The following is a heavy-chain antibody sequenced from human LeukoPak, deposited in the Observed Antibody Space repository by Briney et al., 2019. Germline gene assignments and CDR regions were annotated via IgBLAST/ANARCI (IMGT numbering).Heavy chain of an antibody. CDR3: TRGGENWNRRGDY. D-gene: IGHD1-1*01. V-gene: IGHV3-49*05. CDR1: GFTFGDYA. Sequence: KTGGSLRLSCTASGFTFGDYAVSWFRQAPGKGLEWVGFIRSKAYGGTTEYAASVKGRFTISRDDSKSIAYLQMNSLKTEDTAVYYCTRGGENWNRRGDYWGQGTLVTVSS. J-gene: IGHJ4*02. CDR2: IRSKAYGGTT.